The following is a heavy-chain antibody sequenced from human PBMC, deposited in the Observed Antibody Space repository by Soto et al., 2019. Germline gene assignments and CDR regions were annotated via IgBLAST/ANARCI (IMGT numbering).Heavy chain of an antibody. CDR2: ISGSGGST. Sequence: GGSLRLSCAASGFTFSSYAMSWVRQAPGKGLEWVSAISGSGGSTYYADSVKGRFTISRDNSKNTLYLQMNSLRAEDTAVYYCAKDTIARTYCSSTSCYTSSSWYYWGQGTLVTVSS. CDR3: AKDTIARTYCSSTSCYTSSSWYY. J-gene: IGHJ4*02. D-gene: IGHD2-2*02. V-gene: IGHV3-23*01. CDR1: GFTFSSYA.